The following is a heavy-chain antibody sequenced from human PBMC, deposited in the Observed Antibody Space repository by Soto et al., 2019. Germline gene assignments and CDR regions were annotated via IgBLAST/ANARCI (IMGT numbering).Heavy chain of an antibody. CDR2: IIPIFGTA. CDR3: ARGVNYDILTGPCDP. J-gene: IGHJ5*02. V-gene: IGHV1-69*13. CDR1: GGTFSSYA. Sequence: SSVKVSCKASGGTFSSYAISWVRQAPGQGLEWMGGIIPIFGTANYAQKFQGRVTITADESTSTAYMELSSLRSEDTAVYYCARGVNYDILTGPCDPWGQGALVTVSS. D-gene: IGHD3-9*01.